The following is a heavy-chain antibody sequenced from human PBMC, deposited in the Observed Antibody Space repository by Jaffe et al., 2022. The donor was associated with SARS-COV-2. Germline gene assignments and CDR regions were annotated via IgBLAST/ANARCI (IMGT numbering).Heavy chain of an antibody. CDR3: ARRANNAPYYYYGMDV. CDR2: IWYDGSNK. D-gene: IGHD1-20*01. J-gene: IGHJ6*02. V-gene: IGHV3-33*01. Sequence: QVQLVESGGGVVQPGRSLRLSCAASGFTFSSYGMHWVRQAPGKGLEWVAVIWYDGSNKYYADSVKGRFTISRDNSKNTLYLQMNSLRAEDTAVYYCARRANNAPYYYYGMDVWGQGTTVTVSS. CDR1: GFTFSSYG.